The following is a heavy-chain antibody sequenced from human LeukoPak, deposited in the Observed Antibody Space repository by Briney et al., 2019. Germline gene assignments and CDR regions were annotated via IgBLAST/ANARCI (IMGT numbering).Heavy chain of an antibody. CDR3: ARSDCSSTSCGYFQH. CDR1: GFTFSSYS. D-gene: IGHD2-2*01. CDR2: ISSSSSTI. J-gene: IGHJ1*01. Sequence: PGGSLRLSCAASGFTFSSYSMNWVRQAPGKGLEWVSYISSSSSTIYYADSVKGRFIISRDNAKNSLYLQMNSLRAEDTAVYYCARSDCSSTSCGYFQHWGQGTPVTVSS. V-gene: IGHV3-48*01.